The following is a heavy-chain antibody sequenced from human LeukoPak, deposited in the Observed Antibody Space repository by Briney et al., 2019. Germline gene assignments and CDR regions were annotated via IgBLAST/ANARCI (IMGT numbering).Heavy chain of an antibody. CDR3: ARAVSGSYFDY. J-gene: IGHJ4*02. CDR1: GGPISSGSYY. Sequence: SETLSLTCTVSGGPISSGSYYWSWIRQPAGKGLEWIGRIYTSGSTNYNPSLKSRVTISVDTSKNQFSLKLSSVTAADTAVYYCARAVSGSYFDYWGQGTLVTVSS. V-gene: IGHV4-61*02. D-gene: IGHD1-26*01. CDR2: IYTSGST.